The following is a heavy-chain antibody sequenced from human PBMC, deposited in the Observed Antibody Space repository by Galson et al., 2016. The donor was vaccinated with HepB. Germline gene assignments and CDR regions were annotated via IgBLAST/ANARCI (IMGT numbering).Heavy chain of an antibody. V-gene: IGHV3-33*01. Sequence: SLRLSCATSGFTFSTYGMHWVRQAPGKGLEWVAAIWYDGSNKHYADSVTGRFTISRDNFKNTLYLQMNSLRVEDTAVYYCARGPFKTTVTTLGPWGQGTLVTVSS. CDR3: ARGPFKTTVTTLGP. CDR1: GFTFSTYG. CDR2: IWYDGSNK. D-gene: IGHD4-17*01. J-gene: IGHJ5*02.